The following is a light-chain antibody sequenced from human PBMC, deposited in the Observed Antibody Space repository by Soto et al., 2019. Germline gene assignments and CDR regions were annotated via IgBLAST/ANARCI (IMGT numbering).Light chain of an antibody. CDR2: RNS. Sequence: QSVLTQPPSASGTPGQKVTISCSGSSSNIESNYVYWYQHLPGTAPKLLICRNSQRPSGVPDRFSGSKSGTSASLAISGLRSEDEADYYCAAWDDSLSGYVFGTGTKLTVL. CDR1: SSNIESNY. V-gene: IGLV1-47*01. J-gene: IGLJ1*01. CDR3: AAWDDSLSGYV.